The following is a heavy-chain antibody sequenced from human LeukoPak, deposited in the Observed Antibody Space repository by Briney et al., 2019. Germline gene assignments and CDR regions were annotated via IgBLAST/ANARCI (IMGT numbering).Heavy chain of an antibody. V-gene: IGHV4-34*01. CDR3: ARGIGDY. D-gene: IGHD3-22*01. CDR1: GGSFSGYY. J-gene: IGHJ4*02. CDR2: INHSGST. Sequence: SETLSLTCAVYGGSFSGYYWSWIRQPPGKGLEWIGEINHSGSTNYNPSLKSRVTISVDTSKNQFSLKLSSVTAADTAVYYCARGIGDYWGQGTLVSVSS.